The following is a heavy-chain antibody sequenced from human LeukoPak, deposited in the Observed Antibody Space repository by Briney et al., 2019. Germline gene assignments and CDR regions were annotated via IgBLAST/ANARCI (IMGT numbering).Heavy chain of an antibody. CDR1: GYTFTSYD. CDR2: MNPNSGNT. J-gene: IGHJ5*02. V-gene: IGHV1-8*01. D-gene: IGHD3-22*01. Sequence: ASVKVSCKASGYTFTSYDINWVRQATGQGLEWMGWMNPNSGNTGYAQKFQGRVTMTRNTSTSTAYMELSSLRSEDTAVYYCARAVYYYDSSGYYSNTFDPWGQGTLVTVSS. CDR3: ARAVYYYDSSGYYSNTFDP.